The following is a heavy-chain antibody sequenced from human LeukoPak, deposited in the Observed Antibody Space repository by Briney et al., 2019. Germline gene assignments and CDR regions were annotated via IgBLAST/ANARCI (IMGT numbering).Heavy chain of an antibody. J-gene: IGHJ4*02. CDR3: AIFTVTTRLYDY. V-gene: IGHV1-46*01. D-gene: IGHD4-17*01. CDR2: INPSGGST. CDR1: GYTFTSYY. Sequence: ASVTVSCKASGYTFTSYYMHWVRQPPGQGLEWMGIINPSGGSTSYAQKYQGRVTITSDTSTSTVYMELSSQRPEDTGVYYCAIFTVTTRLYDYWGEGTLVADCS.